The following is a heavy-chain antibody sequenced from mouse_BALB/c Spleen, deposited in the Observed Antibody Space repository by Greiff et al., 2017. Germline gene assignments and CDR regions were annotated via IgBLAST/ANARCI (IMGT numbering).Heavy chain of an antibody. CDR2: INPSTGYT. CDR1: GYTFTSYW. J-gene: IGHJ2*01. CDR3: ARSGYYGSFDY. Sequence: QVQLKESGAELAKPGASVKMSCKASGYTFTSYWMHWVKQRPGQGLEWIGYINPSTGYTEYNQKFKDKATLTADKSSSTAYMQLSSLTSEDSAVYYCARSGYYGSFDYWGQGTTLTVSS. V-gene: IGHV1-7*01. D-gene: IGHD1-1*01.